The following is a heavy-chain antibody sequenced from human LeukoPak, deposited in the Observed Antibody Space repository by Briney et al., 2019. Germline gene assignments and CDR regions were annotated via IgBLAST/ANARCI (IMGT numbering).Heavy chain of an antibody. V-gene: IGHV3-23*01. CDR1: GFTFSNYG. J-gene: IGHJ4*02. CDR3: AKDRLGATAWFDY. CDR2: ITGSGGTT. Sequence: GGTLRLSCAASGFTFSNYGMSWVRHTPGKGLEWVSAITGSGGTTYYPDSVKGRFTISRDKSKNTLYLQINSLRAEDTAIYYCAKDRLGATAWFDYWGQGTLVTVSS. D-gene: IGHD1-26*01.